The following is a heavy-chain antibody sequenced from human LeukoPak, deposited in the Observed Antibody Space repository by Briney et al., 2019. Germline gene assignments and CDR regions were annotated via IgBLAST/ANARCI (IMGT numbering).Heavy chain of an antibody. V-gene: IGHV4-30-4*01. CDR1: GGSISSGDYY. D-gene: IGHD3-22*01. CDR2: IYYSGST. CDR3: ARGSMYYYDSDY. Sequence: PSETLSLTCTVPGGSISSGDYYWSWIRQPPGKGLEWIGYIYYSGSTYYNPSLKSRVTISVDTSKNQFSLKLSSVTAADTAVYYCARGSMYYYDSDYWGQGTLVTVSS. J-gene: IGHJ4*02.